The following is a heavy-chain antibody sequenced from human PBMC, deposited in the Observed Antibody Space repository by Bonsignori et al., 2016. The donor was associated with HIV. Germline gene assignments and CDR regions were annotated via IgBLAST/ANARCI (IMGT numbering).Heavy chain of an antibody. J-gene: IGHJ4*02. CDR3: ARDVNGFWSAYDH. CDR1: GFFFDTYS. Sequence: EVRLVESGGGLVKSGGSLRLSCAASGFFFDTYSMNWVRQAPGKGLEWVSSIGPTGGDIYYADSVKGRFTFSRDNAKNLLYLQMNSLRVEDTAIYYCARDVNGFWSAYDHWGRGTLVTVSS. D-gene: IGHD3-3*01. CDR2: IGPTGGDI. V-gene: IGHV3-21*01.